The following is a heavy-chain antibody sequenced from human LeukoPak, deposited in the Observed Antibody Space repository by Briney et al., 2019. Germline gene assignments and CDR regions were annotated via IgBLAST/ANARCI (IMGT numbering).Heavy chain of an antibody. CDR1: GFTFSSCA. J-gene: IGHJ4*02. CDR3: AKDPLLYSSYVLPFYFDY. Sequence: GGSLRLSCAASGFTFSSCAMSWVRQAPGKGLEWVSAISASGSSTYYADSVKGRFTISRDNSKNMLYLQMNSLRAEDTAIYYCAKDPLLYSSYVLPFYFDYWGQGTLVTVSS. D-gene: IGHD4-11*01. V-gene: IGHV3-23*01. CDR2: ISASGSST.